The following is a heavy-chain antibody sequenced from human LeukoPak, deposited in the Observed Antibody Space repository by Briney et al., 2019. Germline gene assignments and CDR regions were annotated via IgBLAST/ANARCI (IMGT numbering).Heavy chain of an antibody. D-gene: IGHD3-22*01. J-gene: IGHJ4*02. V-gene: IGHV1-18*04. CDR1: GYTFTGYY. CDR3: ARGGKTYYYDSSGYYAFDY. Sequence: ASVKVSCKASGYTFTGYYMHWVRQAPGQGLEWMGWISAYNGNTNYAQKLQGRVTMTTDTSTSTAYMELRSLRSDDTAVYYCARGGKTYYYDSSGYYAFDYWGQGTLVTVSS. CDR2: ISAYNGNT.